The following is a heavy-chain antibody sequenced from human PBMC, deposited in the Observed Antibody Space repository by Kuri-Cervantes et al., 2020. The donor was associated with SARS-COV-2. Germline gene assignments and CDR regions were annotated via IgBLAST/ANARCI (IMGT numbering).Heavy chain of an antibody. D-gene: IGHD4-17*01. CDR1: GYTFTGYY. V-gene: IGHV1-2*02. CDR2: INPNSGGT. CDR3: ARAWWVTTFIGDAFDI. J-gene: IGHJ3*02. Sequence: GGSLRLSCKASGYTFTGYYMHWVRQAPGQGLEWMGWINPNSGGTNYAQKLQGRVTMTRDTSISTAYMELSRLRSDDTAVYYCARAWWVTTFIGDAFDIWGQGTMVTVSS.